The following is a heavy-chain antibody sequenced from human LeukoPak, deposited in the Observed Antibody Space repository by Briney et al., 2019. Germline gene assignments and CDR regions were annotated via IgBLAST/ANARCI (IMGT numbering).Heavy chain of an antibody. CDR2: INHSGST. CDR3: ARGHSGSAPSTTGGMDV. CDR1: GGSFSGYY. Sequence: SETLSLTCAVYGGSFSGYYWSWICQPPGKGLEWIGEINHSGSTNYNPSLKSRVTISVDTSKNQFSLKLSSVTAADTAVYYYARGHSGSAPSTTGGMDVWGKGTTVTVSS. D-gene: IGHD1-26*01. V-gene: IGHV4-34*01. J-gene: IGHJ6*04.